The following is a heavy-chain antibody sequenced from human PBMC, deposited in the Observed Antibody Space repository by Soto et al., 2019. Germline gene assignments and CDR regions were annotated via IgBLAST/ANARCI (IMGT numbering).Heavy chain of an antibody. CDR1: GDTFTDYY. V-gene: IGHV1-46*01. CDR3: ARGGHVVVVTAALDY. J-gene: IGHJ4*02. CDR2: VNPSGGHT. D-gene: IGHD2-21*02. Sequence: QVQLMQSGAEVKKPGASVKGSCKASGDTFTDYYIHWVRQAPGQGLEWMGTVNPSGGHTTYAQHFLGRVTMTRDTSTSTLYMELTSLTSDDTARYYCARGGHVVVVTAALDYWGQGTLVTVSS.